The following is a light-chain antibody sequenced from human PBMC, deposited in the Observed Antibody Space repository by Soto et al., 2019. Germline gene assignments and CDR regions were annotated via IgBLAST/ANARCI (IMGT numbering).Light chain of an antibody. Sequence: GESVTITCRARHVISTSLAWYQQKPGKVPRLLIYAASTLQSGVPSRFSGSGSGTEFTLTISSLQPDDFATYYCQHYNSYSEAFGQGTKVDIK. CDR1: HVISTS. J-gene: IGKJ1*01. CDR3: QHYNSYSEA. V-gene: IGKV1-27*01. CDR2: AAS.